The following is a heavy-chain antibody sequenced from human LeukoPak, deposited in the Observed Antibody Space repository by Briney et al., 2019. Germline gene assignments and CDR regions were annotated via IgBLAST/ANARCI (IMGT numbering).Heavy chain of an antibody. CDR3: ARDREGIAVAGLYYFDY. Sequence: PSETLSLTCTVSGGSISRYYWSWIRQPAGKGLEWIGRIYTSGSTNYNPSLKSRVTMSVDTSKNQFSLKLSSVTAADTAVYYCARDREGIAVAGLYYFDYWGQGTLVTVSS. V-gene: IGHV4-4*07. D-gene: IGHD6-19*01. J-gene: IGHJ4*02. CDR2: IYTSGST. CDR1: GGSISRYY.